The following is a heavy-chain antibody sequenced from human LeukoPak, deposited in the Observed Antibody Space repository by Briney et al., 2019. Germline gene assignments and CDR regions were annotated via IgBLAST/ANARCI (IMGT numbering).Heavy chain of an antibody. D-gene: IGHD1-14*01. CDR1: GYTFTGYY. CDR2: INPNSGGT. J-gene: IGHJ6*03. CDR3: ARERGNNYYYYYYMDV. V-gene: IGHV1-2*02. Sequence: ASVKVSCKASGYTFTGYYMHWVRQAPGQGLEWMGWINPNSGGTNYAQKFQGRVTMTRDTSISTAYMELSRLRSDDTAVYYCARERGNNYYYYYYMDVWGKGTTVTVSS.